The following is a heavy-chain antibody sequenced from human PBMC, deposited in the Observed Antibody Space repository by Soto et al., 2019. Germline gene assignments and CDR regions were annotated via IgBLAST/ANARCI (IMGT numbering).Heavy chain of an antibody. V-gene: IGHV3-74*01. CDR1: GFTFSSYW. J-gene: IGHJ3*02. D-gene: IGHD3-22*01. CDR3: ARPLGRYYDSSGYYYVAAFDI. Sequence: GSLRLSCAASGFTFSSYWMHWVRQAPGKGLVWVSRINSDGSSTSYADSVKGRFTISRDNAKNTQYLQMNSLRAEDTAVYYCARPLGRYYDSSGYYYVAAFDIWGQGTMVTVSS. CDR2: INSDGSST.